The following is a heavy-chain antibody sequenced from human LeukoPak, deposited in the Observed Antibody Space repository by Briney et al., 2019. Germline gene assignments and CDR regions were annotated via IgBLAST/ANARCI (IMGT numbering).Heavy chain of an antibody. D-gene: IGHD3-3*01. Sequence: VASVKVSCKASGGTFSSYAISWVRQAPGQGLEWMGRIIPIFGTANYAQKFQGRVTITADESTSTAYMELSSLRSEDTAVYYCASGTIFGVVRLQYNFDYWGQGTLVTVSS. CDR1: GGTFSSYA. J-gene: IGHJ4*02. CDR2: IIPIFGTA. V-gene: IGHV1-69*15. CDR3: ASGTIFGVVRLQYNFDY.